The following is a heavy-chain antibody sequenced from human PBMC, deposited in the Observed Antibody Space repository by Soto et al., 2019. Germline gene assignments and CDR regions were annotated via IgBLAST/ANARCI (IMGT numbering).Heavy chain of an antibody. Sequence: QVQLVESGGGVVQPGRSLRLSCAASGFTFSSYGMHWVRQAPGKGLEWVAVISYDGSNKYYADSVKGRFTISRDNSKNTLYLQMNSLRAEDMAVYYCAKDSGYDFWYFDYWGQGTLVTVSS. D-gene: IGHD5-12*01. CDR1: GFTFSSYG. J-gene: IGHJ4*02. CDR2: ISYDGSNK. CDR3: AKDSGYDFWYFDY. V-gene: IGHV3-30*18.